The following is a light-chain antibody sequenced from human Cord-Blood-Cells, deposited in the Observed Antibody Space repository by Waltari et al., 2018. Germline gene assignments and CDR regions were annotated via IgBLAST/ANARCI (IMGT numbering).Light chain of an antibody. CDR3: QQSYSTPRT. J-gene: IGKJ1*01. CDR2: AAS. CDR1: QSISSY. Sequence: DIQMTQSPSSLYASVGDRVTITCRASQSISSYLNWYQQKPGKAPKLLIYAASSLQSGVPSRFCGSGSGTDFTLTISSLQPEDFATYYCQQSYSTPRTFGQGTKVEIK. V-gene: IGKV1-39*01.